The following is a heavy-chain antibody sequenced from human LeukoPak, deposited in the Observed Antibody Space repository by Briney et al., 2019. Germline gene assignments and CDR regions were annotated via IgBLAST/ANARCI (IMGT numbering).Heavy chain of an antibody. CDR2: IYSGGST. CDR3: ARDGTMVRGEDDYGMDV. J-gene: IGHJ6*04. Sequence: GGSLRLSCAASGFTVSSNYMSWVRQAPGKGLEWVSVIYSGGSTYYADSVKGRFTISRDNSKNTLYLQMNSLRAEDTAVYYCARDGTMVRGEDDYGMDVWGKGTTVTVSS. V-gene: IGHV3-53*01. CDR1: GFTVSSNY. D-gene: IGHD3-10*01.